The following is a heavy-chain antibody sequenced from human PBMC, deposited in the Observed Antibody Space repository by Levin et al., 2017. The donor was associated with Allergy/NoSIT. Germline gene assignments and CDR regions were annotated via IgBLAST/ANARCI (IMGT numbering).Heavy chain of an antibody. Sequence: ASVKVSCKASGYTFTGYYMHWVRQAPGQGLEWMGWINPNSGGTNYAQKFQGWVTMTRDTSISTAYMELSRLRSDDTAVYYCARGARWGAGGPYGMDVWGQGTTVTVSS. V-gene: IGHV1-2*04. CDR1: GYTFTGYY. CDR2: INPNSGGT. D-gene: IGHD3-16*01. J-gene: IGHJ6*02. CDR3: ARGARWGAGGPYGMDV.